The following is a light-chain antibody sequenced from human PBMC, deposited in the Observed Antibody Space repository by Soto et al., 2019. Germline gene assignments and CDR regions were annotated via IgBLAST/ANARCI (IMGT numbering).Light chain of an antibody. CDR1: QGISSY. CDR3: QQYYSFPPT. V-gene: IGKV1D-8*01. Sequence: VICMTQSPSLRCASPRDLVTISCRMRQGISSYLAWYQQKPGKAPELLIYAASTLQSGVPSRFSGSGSGTDFTLTISCLQSEDFATYYCQQYYSFPPTFGQGTKVDIK. CDR2: AAS. J-gene: IGKJ1*01.